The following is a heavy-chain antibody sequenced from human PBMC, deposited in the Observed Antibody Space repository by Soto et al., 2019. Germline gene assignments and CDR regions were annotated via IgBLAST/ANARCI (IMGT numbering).Heavy chain of an antibody. D-gene: IGHD5-18*01. CDR3: ARDSDTQRAFDI. V-gene: IGHV3-30-3*01. Sequence: PGGSLRLPCAASGFTFSSYAMHWVRQAPGKGLEWVAVISYDGSNKYYADSVKGRFTISRDNSKNTLYLQMNSLRAEDTAVYYCARDSDTQRAFDIWGQGTMVTVSS. CDR2: ISYDGSNK. CDR1: GFTFSSYA. J-gene: IGHJ3*02.